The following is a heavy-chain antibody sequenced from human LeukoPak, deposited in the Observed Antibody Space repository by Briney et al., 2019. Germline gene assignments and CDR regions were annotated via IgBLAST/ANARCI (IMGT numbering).Heavy chain of an antibody. D-gene: IGHD1-26*01. V-gene: IGHV1-46*01. CDR3: ARDLSPWEPPPYGMDA. Sequence: GASVKVSCKASGYTFTSYYMHWVRQAPGQGLEWMGIINPSGGSTSYAQKFQGRVTMTRDTSTSTVYMELSSLRSEDTAVYYCARDLSPWEPPPYGMDAWGQGTTVTVSS. CDR2: INPSGGST. J-gene: IGHJ6*02. CDR1: GYTFTSYY.